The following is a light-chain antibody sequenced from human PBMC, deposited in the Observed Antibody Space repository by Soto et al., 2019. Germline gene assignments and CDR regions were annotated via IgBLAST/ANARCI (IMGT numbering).Light chain of an antibody. CDR1: SSDVGSYNL. CDR3: CSYAGSSTWV. Sequence: QSVLTQPASVSGSPGQSITISCTGTSSDVGSYNLVSWYQQHPGKAPKLMIYEDSKRPSGVSSRFSGSKSGNTASLTISGLQAEDEADYYCCSYAGSSTWVFGTGTKVTVL. CDR2: EDS. V-gene: IGLV2-23*01. J-gene: IGLJ1*01.